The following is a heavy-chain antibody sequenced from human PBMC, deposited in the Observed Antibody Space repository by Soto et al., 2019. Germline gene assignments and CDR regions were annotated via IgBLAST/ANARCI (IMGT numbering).Heavy chain of an antibody. J-gene: IGHJ4*02. V-gene: IGHV3-48*03. CDR1: GFTFSGYE. D-gene: IGHD3-16*02. CDR2: ISSSGNIM. Sequence: GGSLRLSCVASGFTFSGYEMNWVRQAPGKGLEWVSYISSSGNIMYYADSVKGRFTIFRYNAKNSLYLQMNSLRAEDTAVYYCARDIVSFFDYWGLGTLVTVSS. CDR3: ARDIVSFFDY.